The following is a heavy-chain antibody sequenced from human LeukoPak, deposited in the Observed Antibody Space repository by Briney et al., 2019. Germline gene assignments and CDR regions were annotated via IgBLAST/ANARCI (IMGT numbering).Heavy chain of an antibody. D-gene: IGHD2-8*02. J-gene: IGHJ3*02. CDR1: GFTFSSYW. Sequence: GGSLRLSCAASGFTFSSYWMSWVRQAPGKGLEWVANIKQDGSEKYYVDSVKGRFTISRDNAKNSMSLQMNSLRAEDTAVYYCAPLNWVYPGGFDIWGQGTMVTVSS. CDR2: IKQDGSEK. CDR3: APLNWVYPGGFDI. V-gene: IGHV3-7*01.